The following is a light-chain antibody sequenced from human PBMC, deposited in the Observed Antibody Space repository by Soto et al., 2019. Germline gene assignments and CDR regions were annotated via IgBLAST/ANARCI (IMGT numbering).Light chain of an antibody. CDR1: QSLSSDY. CDR2: GTS. J-gene: IGKJ1*01. CDR3: QQYGTSPWT. Sequence: EVVLTQSPDTLSLSPGERATLSCTASQSLSSDYFAWYQQKPGQAPRLLIYGTSSRATGIPDRFSGSGSETDFTLIISRREPEDSAVYYFQQYGTSPWTFGQGTRVAIK. V-gene: IGKV3-20*01.